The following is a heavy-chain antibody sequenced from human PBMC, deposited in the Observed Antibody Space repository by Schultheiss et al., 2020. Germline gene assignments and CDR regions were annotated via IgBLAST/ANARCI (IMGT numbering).Heavy chain of an antibody. CDR2: IIPIFGTA. V-gene: IGHV1-69*13. CDR3: ARQDGEESFDY. CDR1: GYTFTSYD. J-gene: IGHJ4*02. D-gene: IGHD4-17*01. Sequence: SVKVSCKASGYTFTSYDINWVRQATGQGLEWMGGIIPIFGTANYAQKFQGRVTITADESTSTAYMELSSLRSEDTAVYYCARQDGEESFDYWGQGTLVTVS.